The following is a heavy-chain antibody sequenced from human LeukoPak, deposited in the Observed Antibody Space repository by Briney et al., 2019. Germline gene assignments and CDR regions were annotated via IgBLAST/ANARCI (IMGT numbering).Heavy chain of an antibody. V-gene: IGHV4-4*07. D-gene: IGHD5-24*01. CDR1: GGSISNYY. Sequence: PSETPSLTCTVSGGSISNYYWSWIRQPAGKGLEWIGRIYTSASTNYNPSLKSRVTLSVDASKNQFSLRLSSLTAADTAVYYCARGRYCSATICSGGDAFDIWGQGTVVTVSS. CDR2: IYTSAST. J-gene: IGHJ3*02. CDR3: ARGRYCSATICSGGDAFDI.